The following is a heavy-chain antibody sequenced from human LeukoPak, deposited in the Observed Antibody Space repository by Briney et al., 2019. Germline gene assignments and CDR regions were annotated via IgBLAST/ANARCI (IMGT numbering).Heavy chain of an antibody. D-gene: IGHD6-13*01. CDR3: ARDRRSIAAAGLDY. J-gene: IGHJ4*02. Sequence: GGSLRLSCAASGFTFSSYGMSWVRQAPEKGLEWVANIKQDGSEKYYVDSVKGRFTISRDNAKNSLYLQMNSLRAEDTAVYYCARDRRSIAAAGLDYWGQGTLVTVSS. V-gene: IGHV3-7*01. CDR2: IKQDGSEK. CDR1: GFTFSSYG.